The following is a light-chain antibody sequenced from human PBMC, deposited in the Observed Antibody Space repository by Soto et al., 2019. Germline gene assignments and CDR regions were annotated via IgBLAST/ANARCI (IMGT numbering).Light chain of an antibody. CDR2: GAS. CDR1: QSVSSN. J-gene: IGKJ1*01. V-gene: IGKV3-15*01. CDR3: HQRQRWPRT. Sequence: EIVMTQSPATLSVSPGERATLSCRASQSVSSNLAWYQQKPGQAPRLLIYGASTRATGIPARFSGGGSGTDFTLSISRLEPEDFAFYYCHQRQRWPRTFGQGTKVDI.